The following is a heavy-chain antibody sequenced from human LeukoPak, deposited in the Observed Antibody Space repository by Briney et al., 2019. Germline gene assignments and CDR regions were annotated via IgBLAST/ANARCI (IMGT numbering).Heavy chain of an antibody. Sequence: GGSLRLSCAASGFIFSNYDMHWVRQAPGKGLEWVAGISHDGRNKYYGDSVKGRFTISRDNSKNTLYLQMNGLRPEDTAKYYCAKVTSWEGDYFDYWGQGTLVTVSS. CDR2: ISHDGRNK. CDR1: GFIFSNYD. V-gene: IGHV3-30*18. CDR3: AKVTSWEGDYFDY. D-gene: IGHD1-26*01. J-gene: IGHJ4*02.